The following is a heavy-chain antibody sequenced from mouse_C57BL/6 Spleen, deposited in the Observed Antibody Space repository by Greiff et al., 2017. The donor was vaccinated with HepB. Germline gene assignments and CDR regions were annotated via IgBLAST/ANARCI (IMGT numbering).Heavy chain of an antibody. V-gene: IGHV1-58*01. CDR2: IYIGNGYT. D-gene: IGHD2-2*01. J-gene: IGHJ2*01. CDR3: ARKDGYEGGYFDY. Sequence: EVHLVESGAELVRPGSSVKMSCKTSGYTFTSYGINWVKQRPGQGLEWIGYIYIGNGYTEYNEKFKGKATLTSDTSSSTAYMQLSSLTSEDSAIYFCARKDGYEGGYFDYWGQGTTLTVSS. CDR1: GYTFTSYG.